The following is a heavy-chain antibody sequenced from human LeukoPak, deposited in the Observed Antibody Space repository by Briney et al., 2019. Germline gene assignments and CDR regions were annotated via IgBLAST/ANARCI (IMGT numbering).Heavy chain of an antibody. CDR1: GFTVSSSYA. D-gene: IGHD4-17*01. V-gene: IGHV3-23*01. CDR2: ISGSGGST. Sequence: PGGSLRLSCAASGFTVSSSYAMSWVRQAPGKGLEWVSAISGSGGSTYYADSVKGRFTISRDNSKNTLYLQMNSLRAEDTAVYYCAKAVGTVTSSGYFDYWGQGTLVTVSS. J-gene: IGHJ4*02. CDR3: AKAVGTVTSSGYFDY.